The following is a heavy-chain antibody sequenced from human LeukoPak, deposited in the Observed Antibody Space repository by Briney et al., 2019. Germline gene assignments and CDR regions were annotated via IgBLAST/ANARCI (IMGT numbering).Heavy chain of an antibody. CDR2: ISGSGGSI. J-gene: IGHJ2*01. D-gene: IGHD6-19*01. CDR1: GFTFSSYA. V-gene: IGHV3-23*01. Sequence: GGSLRLSCAASGFTFSSYAMSWVRQAPGKGLEWVSAISGSGGSIYYADSVKGRFTISRDNSKNTLYLQMNSLRAEDTAVYYCANSPKHSSGWYDWYFDLWGRGTLVTVSS. CDR3: ANSPKHSSGWYDWYFDL.